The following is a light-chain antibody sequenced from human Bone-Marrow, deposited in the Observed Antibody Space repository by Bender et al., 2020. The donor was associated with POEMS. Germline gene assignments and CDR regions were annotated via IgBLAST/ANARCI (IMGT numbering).Light chain of an antibody. J-gene: IGLJ3*02. Sequence: QSALTQPASVSGSPGQSITISCIGTSSDVGGYKYVSWYQQHPGKAPKLMIYDVTDRPSGISNRFSGSKSGNTASLTISGLQADDEADYYCQSYDNSLGGWVFGGGTKLTVL. CDR2: DVT. CDR3: QSYDNSLGGWV. CDR1: SSDVGGYKY. V-gene: IGLV2-14*03.